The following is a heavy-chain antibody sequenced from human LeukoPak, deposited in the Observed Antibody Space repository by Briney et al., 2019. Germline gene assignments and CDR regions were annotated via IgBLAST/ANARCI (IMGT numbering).Heavy chain of an antibody. V-gene: IGHV5-51*01. D-gene: IGHD3-22*01. J-gene: IGHJ4*02. CDR1: GYNFNDYW. CDR3: ARHAFHNDNSDYYFAH. Sequence: GESLKISCKGSGYNFNDYWIGWVRQMPGKGLEWVGLIYPGEFDIRYSPSFQGQVTISADKSISAAYLQWKSLEASDTAMYYCARHAFHNDNSDYYFAHWGQGTLVTVSS. CDR2: IYPGEFDI.